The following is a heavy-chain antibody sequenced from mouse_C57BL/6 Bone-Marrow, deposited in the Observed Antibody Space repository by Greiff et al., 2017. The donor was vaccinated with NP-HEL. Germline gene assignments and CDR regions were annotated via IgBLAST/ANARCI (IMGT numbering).Heavy chain of an antibody. Sequence: QVQLQQPGAELVKPGASVKLSCKASGYTFTSYWMHWVKQRPGQGLEWIGMIYPNSGSTNYNEKFKSKATLTADKSSSTAYMQLSSLTSEDSAVYYCSGVGAWFAYWGQGTLVTVSA. CDR3: SGVGAWFAY. V-gene: IGHV1-64*01. CDR2: IYPNSGST. J-gene: IGHJ3*01. CDR1: GYTFTSYW.